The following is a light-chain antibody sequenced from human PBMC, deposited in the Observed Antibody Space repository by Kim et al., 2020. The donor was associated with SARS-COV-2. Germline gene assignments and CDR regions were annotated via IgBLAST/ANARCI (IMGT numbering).Light chain of an antibody. Sequence: RQTATLTCTGNSNNVGNEGASWLQQRQGQPPKLLSYRNNNRPSGISERLSASRSGDTASLTITGLKPEDEADYYCSAWDSSLGAWVFGGGTQLTVL. V-gene: IGLV10-54*01. J-gene: IGLJ3*02. CDR2: RNN. CDR1: SNNVGNEG. CDR3: SAWDSSLGAWV.